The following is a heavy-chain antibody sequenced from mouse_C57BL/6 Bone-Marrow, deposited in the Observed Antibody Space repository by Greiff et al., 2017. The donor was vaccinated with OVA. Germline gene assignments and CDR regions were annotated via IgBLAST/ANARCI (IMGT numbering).Heavy chain of an antibody. J-gene: IGHJ2*01. CDR2: IDPNGGGT. V-gene: IGHV1-72*01. Sequence: VQLQQPGAELVKPGASVKLSCKASGYTFTSSWMHWVKQRPGRGLEWIGRIDPNGGGTTYNEKFKGKATLTVDKPSSTAYMQLSSLTSEDAAVYYSAIITTVGAHFDYWGQGTTLTVSS. D-gene: IGHD1-1*01. CDR1: GYTFTSSW. CDR3: AIITTVGAHFDY.